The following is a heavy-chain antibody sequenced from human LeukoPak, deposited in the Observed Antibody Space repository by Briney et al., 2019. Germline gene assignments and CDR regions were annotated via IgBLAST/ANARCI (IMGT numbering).Heavy chain of an antibody. J-gene: IGHJ4*02. CDR1: GFTFSSYA. Sequence: GGSLRLSCAASGFTFSSYAMSWVRQAPGKGLGWVSGITGSGGSTYYADSVKGRFTISRDNSKNTLYLQMNSLRAEDTAVYYCTNGGSIAVATPLDYWGQGTLVTVSS. V-gene: IGHV3-23*01. CDR2: ITGSGGST. D-gene: IGHD6-19*01. CDR3: TNGGSIAVATPLDY.